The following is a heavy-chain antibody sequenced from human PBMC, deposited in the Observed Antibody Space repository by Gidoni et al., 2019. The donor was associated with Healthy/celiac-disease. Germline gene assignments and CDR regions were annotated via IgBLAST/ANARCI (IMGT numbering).Heavy chain of an antibody. J-gene: IGHJ4*02. Sequence: EVHLLASGGGLVQPGGSLRLSCAASGFTFSSYAMGWVRQAPGKGLELVSAIRGSGGSTYYADSVKGRFTISRDNSKNTLYLQMNSRRAEDTAVYYCTKVAEGGFDYWGQGTLVTVSS. CDR2: IRGSGGST. V-gene: IGHV3-23*01. CDR1: GFTFSSYA. D-gene: IGHD2-15*01. CDR3: TKVAEGGFDY.